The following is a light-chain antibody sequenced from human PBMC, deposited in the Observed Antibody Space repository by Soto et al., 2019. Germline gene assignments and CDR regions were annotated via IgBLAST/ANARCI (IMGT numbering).Light chain of an antibody. CDR1: QSVSSSY. V-gene: IGKV3-20*01. CDR3: QQYGSSPPFT. Sequence: EIVLTQSPGTLSLSPGERATLSCRASQSVSSSYLAWYQQKPGQAPRLLIHGASARATGISDRFSGSGSGTDFTLTISRLEPEDFAVYYCQQYGSSPPFTFGPGTKVEIK. J-gene: IGKJ3*01. CDR2: GAS.